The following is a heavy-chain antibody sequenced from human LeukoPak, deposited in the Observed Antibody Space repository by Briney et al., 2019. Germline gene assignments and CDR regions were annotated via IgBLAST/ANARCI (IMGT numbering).Heavy chain of an antibody. D-gene: IGHD3-9*01. CDR1: GGSISSSSYY. J-gene: IGHJ4*02. CDR3: ARGERVRYFDWLLEPRFDY. V-gene: IGHV4-39*07. CDR2: IYYSGST. Sequence: KASETLSLTCTVSGGSISSSSYYWGWIRQPPGKGLEWIGSIYYSGSTYYNPSLKSRVTISVDTSKNQFSLKLNSVTAADTAVYYCARGERVRYFDWLLEPRFDYWGQGTLVTVSS.